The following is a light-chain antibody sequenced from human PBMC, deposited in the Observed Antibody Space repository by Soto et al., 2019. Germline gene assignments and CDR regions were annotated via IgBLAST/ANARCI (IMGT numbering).Light chain of an antibody. J-gene: IGLJ2*01. Sequence: QSALTQPASVSGSPGQTITISCTGTSSDVGGYAYVSWYQQYPGKVPKLVISEVSNRPSGVSHRFSGSRSGNTASLTISGLQAEAEADYHCSSYTSRTTPVFGGGTKLTVL. CDR2: EVS. CDR3: SSYTSRTTPV. V-gene: IGLV2-14*01. CDR1: SSDVGGYAY.